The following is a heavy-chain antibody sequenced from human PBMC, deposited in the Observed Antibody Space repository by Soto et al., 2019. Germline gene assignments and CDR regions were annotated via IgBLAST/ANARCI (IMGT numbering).Heavy chain of an antibody. D-gene: IGHD6-19*01. J-gene: IGHJ6*02. CDR2: ITSTGGTA. V-gene: IGHV3-64D*06. CDR1: GFAFSSYN. Sequence: GGSLRLSCSASGFAFSSYNMHWVRQAPGKGLERVSTITSTGGTAFYADSVKGRFTISRNNSKNTLYLQMSSLRAEDTAIYYCVKESSPHYYYHHGMDVWGQGTTVTVSS. CDR3: VKESSPHYYYHHGMDV.